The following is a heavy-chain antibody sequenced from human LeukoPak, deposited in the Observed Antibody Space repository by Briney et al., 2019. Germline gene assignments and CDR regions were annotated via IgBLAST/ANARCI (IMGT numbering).Heavy chain of an antibody. Sequence: SETLSLTCAVSGASISGSGYYWSWIRQPPGKGLEWIGEINHSGSTNYNPSLKSRVTISVDTSKNQFSLKLSSVTAADTAVYYCARKGAAAADNWFDPWGQGTLVTVSS. D-gene: IGHD6-13*01. CDR1: GASISGSGYY. J-gene: IGHJ5*02. V-gene: IGHV4-34*01. CDR3: ARKGAAAADNWFDP. CDR2: INHSGST.